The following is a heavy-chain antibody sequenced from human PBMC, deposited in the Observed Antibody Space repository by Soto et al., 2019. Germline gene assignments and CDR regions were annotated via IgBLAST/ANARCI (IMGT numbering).Heavy chain of an antibody. CDR3: ASHNSWYSGFDY. CDR2: ITSGGGDT. J-gene: IGHJ4*02. CDR1: ECNFRDLG. D-gene: IGHD6-13*01. Sequence: EASECNFRDLGSRCVLKDKRKGLEWVSGITSGGGDTYYVDSVKDRFTISRDNSKNTLYLQMSSLRAEDTAVSYCASHNSWYSGFDYWGQGTLVTVSS. V-gene: IGHV3-23*01.